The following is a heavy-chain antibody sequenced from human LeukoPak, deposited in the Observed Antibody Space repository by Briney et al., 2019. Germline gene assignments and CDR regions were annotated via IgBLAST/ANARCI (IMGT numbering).Heavy chain of an antibody. CDR2: INSDGSST. CDR1: GFTFNNYP. CDR3: ARGKYSNWFDP. Sequence: PGGSLRLSCAGSGFTFNNYPISWVRQTPGKGLVWVSRINSDGSSTSYADSVKGRFTISRDNAKNTLYLQMNSLRAEDTAVYYCARGKYSNWFDPWGQGTLLTVSS. V-gene: IGHV3-74*01. J-gene: IGHJ5*02. D-gene: IGHD2-21*01.